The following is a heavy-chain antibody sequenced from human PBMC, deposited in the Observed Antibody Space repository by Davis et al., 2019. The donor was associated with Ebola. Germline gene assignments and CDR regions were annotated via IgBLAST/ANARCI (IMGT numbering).Heavy chain of an antibody. V-gene: IGHV1-2*02. CDR1: GYIFTDYL. CDR3: ASGDTHEF. CDR2: INPNSGVT. Sequence: ASVKVSCKASGYIFTDYLVHWVRRAPGQGLEWVGWINPNSGVTTYAQKFQGRVTMTRDRSINTAYMELNSLTSDDTATYFCASGDTHEFWGRGTLITVSS. J-gene: IGHJ4*02.